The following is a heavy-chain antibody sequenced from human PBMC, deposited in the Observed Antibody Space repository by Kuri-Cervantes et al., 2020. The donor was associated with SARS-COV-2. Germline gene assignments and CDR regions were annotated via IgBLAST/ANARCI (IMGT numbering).Heavy chain of an antibody. CDR3: AREGDLTGLFDY. D-gene: IGHD3-16*01. V-gene: IGHV3-30*03. CDR1: GFTFSSYS. J-gene: IGHJ4*02. CDR2: ISYDGSNK. Sequence: SCAASGFTFSSYSMNWVRQAPGKGLEWVAVISYDGSNKYYADSVKGRFTISRDNSKNTLYPQMNSLRAEDTAVYYCAREGDLTGLFDYWGQGTLVTVSS.